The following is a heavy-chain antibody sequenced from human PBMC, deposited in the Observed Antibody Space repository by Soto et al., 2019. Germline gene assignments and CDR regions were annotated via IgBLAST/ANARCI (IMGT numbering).Heavy chain of an antibody. Sequence: PSETLSLTCTVSGGSISSGDYYWSWIRQPPGKGLEWIGYIYYSGSTNYNPSLKSRVTISVDTSKNQFSLKLSSVTAADTAVYYCAVDVGYYYYYYMDVWGKGTTVTVSS. CDR1: GGSISSGDYY. D-gene: IGHD1-26*01. J-gene: IGHJ6*03. CDR2: IYYSGST. CDR3: AVDVGYYYYYYMDV. V-gene: IGHV4-30-4*01.